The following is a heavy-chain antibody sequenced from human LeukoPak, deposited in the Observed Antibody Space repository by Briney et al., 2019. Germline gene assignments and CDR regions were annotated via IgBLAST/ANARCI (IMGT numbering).Heavy chain of an antibody. CDR3: AKYPYCSGGSCYSWIDY. CDR1: GFTFGSYA. J-gene: IGHJ4*02. Sequence: PGGSLRLSCAASGFTFGSYAMSWVRQAPGKGLEWVSAISGSGGSTYYADSVKGRFTISRDNSKNTLYLQMNSLRAEDTAVYYWAKYPYCSGGSCYSWIDYWGQGTLVTVSS. D-gene: IGHD2-15*01. CDR2: ISGSGGST. V-gene: IGHV3-23*01.